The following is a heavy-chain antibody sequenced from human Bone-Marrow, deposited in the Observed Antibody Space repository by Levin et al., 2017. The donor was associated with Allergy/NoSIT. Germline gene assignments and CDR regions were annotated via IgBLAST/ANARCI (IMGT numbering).Heavy chain of an antibody. D-gene: IGHD6-13*01. CDR2: ISESGDTT. CDR1: GFIFSNYA. CDR3: AKRPGAAAGTPFDY. Sequence: GGSLRLSCVASGFIFSNYAMSWVRQAPGKGLEWVSTISESGDTTYYVDSVKGRFTISRDNSQNTLSLQMNRLRADDTAVCYCAKRPGAAAGTPFDYWGQGTRVTVSS. J-gene: IGHJ4*02. V-gene: IGHV3-23*01.